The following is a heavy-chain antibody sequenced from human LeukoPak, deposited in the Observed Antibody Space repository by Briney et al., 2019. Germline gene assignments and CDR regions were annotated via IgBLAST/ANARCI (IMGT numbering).Heavy chain of an antibody. CDR3: ARDTGYGDYGEDY. Sequence: AGGSLRLSCAASAFTFSTYNMNWVRQAPGKGLEWVSYISSSSSTIYYADSVKGRFTISRDNAKNSLYLQMNSLRAEDTAVYYCARDTGYGDYGEDYWGQGTLVTVSS. V-gene: IGHV3-48*01. J-gene: IGHJ4*02. CDR2: ISSSSSTI. D-gene: IGHD4-17*01. CDR1: AFTFSTYN.